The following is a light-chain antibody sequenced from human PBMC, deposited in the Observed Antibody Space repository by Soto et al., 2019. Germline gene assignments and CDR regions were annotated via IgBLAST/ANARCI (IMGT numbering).Light chain of an antibody. Sequence: DIQMTQSPSTLSAFVGDRVTITCRASQSIGRWLAWYQQKPGKAPKLLNYDASSLESGVPSRFSGSGSGTEFTLTISSLQPDDFATYYCQQYNTYSPERTFGQGTKVDIK. V-gene: IGKV1-5*01. J-gene: IGKJ1*01. CDR1: QSIGRW. CDR3: QQYNTYSPERT. CDR2: DAS.